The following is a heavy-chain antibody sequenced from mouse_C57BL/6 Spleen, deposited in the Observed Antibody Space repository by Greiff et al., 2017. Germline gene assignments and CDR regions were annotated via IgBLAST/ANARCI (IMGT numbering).Heavy chain of an antibody. J-gene: IGHJ1*03. CDR1: GYSITSGYY. CDR3: ARVGYSNWYFDV. CDR2: ISYDGSN. Sequence: VQLKQSGPGLVKPSQSLSLTCSVTGYSITSGYYWNWIRQFPGNKLEWMGYISYDGSNNYNPSLKNRISITRDTSKNQFFLKLNSVTTEDTATYYCARVGYSNWYFDVWGTGTTVTVSS. D-gene: IGHD2-5*01. V-gene: IGHV3-6*01.